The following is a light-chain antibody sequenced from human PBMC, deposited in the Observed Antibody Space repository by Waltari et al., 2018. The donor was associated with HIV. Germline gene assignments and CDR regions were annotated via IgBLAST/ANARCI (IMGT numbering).Light chain of an antibody. CDR2: EVS. CDR3: SSYAGINNLI. CDR1: SSDVGGYNY. J-gene: IGLJ2*01. V-gene: IGLV2-8*01. Sequence: QSALTQPPSASGSPGQSVTISCTGTSSDVGGYNYVSWYQHHPGKAPKLMTYEVSERPSGVPDRFSGSRSGNTASLTVSGLQAEDEADYFCSSYAGINNLIFGGGTKLTVL.